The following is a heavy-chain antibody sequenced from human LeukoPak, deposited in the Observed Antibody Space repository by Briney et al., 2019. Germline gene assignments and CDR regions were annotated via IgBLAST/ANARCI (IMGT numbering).Heavy chain of an antibody. CDR2: IIPIFGTA. CDR1: GGTFSSYA. D-gene: IGHD6-13*01. J-gene: IGHJ6*04. Sequence: RASVKVSCKASGGTFSSYAISWVRQAPGQGLEWMGGIIPIFGTANYAQKFQGRVTITADESTSTAYMELSGLRSEDTAVYYCARERAYSSSNSYGMDVWGKGTTVTVSS. V-gene: IGHV1-69*13. CDR3: ARERAYSSSNSYGMDV.